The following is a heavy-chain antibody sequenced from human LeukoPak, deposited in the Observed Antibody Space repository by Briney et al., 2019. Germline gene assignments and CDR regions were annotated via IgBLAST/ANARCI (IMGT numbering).Heavy chain of an antibody. D-gene: IGHD1-14*01. J-gene: IGHJ5*02. CDR2: ISGSGAST. CDR3: AKKYNTGLDP. V-gene: IGHV3-23*01. Sequence: GALRLSCAASGFTFSTYTMNWVRQAPGKGLEWVSDISGSGASTYYADSVKGRFTISRDNSKNTLYLQMNSLRAEDTAVYYCAKKYNTGLDPWGQGTLVTVSS. CDR1: GFTFSTYT.